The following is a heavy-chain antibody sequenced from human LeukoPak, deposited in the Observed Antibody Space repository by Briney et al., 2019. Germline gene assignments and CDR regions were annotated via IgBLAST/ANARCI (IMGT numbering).Heavy chain of an antibody. Sequence: PGGSLRLSCAASGFTFSNYWMSWVRQAPGKGLEWVANIKQDGSEKYYVDSVKGRFTISRDNSKNTLYLQMNSLRAEDTAVYYCAKDSKAYYYDSSGTPDIWGQGTMVTVSS. D-gene: IGHD3-22*01. J-gene: IGHJ3*02. CDR1: GFTFSNYW. CDR3: AKDSKAYYYDSSGTPDI. V-gene: IGHV3-7*03. CDR2: IKQDGSEK.